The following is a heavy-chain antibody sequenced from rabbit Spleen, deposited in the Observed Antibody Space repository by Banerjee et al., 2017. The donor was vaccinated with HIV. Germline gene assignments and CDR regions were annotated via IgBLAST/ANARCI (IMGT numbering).Heavy chain of an antibody. Sequence: QLVESGGGLVKPEGSLKLSCTASGFSFNSGYDMCWVRQAPGKGLEWIACIYSSSGRTWYASWAKGRFTITRSTSLNTVTLQLNSLTAADTATYFCVRDQAGDADYGPYYLNLWGQGTLVTVS. J-gene: IGHJ4*01. CDR1: GFSFNSGYD. CDR2: IYSSSGRT. V-gene: IGHV1S43*01. D-gene: IGHD2-1*01. CDR3: VRDQAGDADYGPYYLNL.